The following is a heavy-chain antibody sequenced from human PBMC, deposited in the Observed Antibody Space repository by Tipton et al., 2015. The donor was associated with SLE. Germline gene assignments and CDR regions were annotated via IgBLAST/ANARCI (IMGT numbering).Heavy chain of an antibody. J-gene: IGHJ4*02. V-gene: IGHV3-33*01. Sequence: SLRLSCAASGFTFSSYGMHWVRQAPGKGLEWVAVIWYDGSNKYYADSVKGRFTISRDNSKNTLYLQMNSLRAEDTAVYYCARGQWLASVDYWGQGTLVTVSS. CDR1: GFTFSSYG. CDR2: IWYDGSNK. D-gene: IGHD6-19*01. CDR3: ARGQWLASVDY.